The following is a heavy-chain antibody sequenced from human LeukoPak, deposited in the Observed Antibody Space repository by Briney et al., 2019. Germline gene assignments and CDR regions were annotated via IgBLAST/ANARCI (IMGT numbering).Heavy chain of an antibody. CDR1: GLTFKYHS. CDR2: ISGNSRYI. CDR3: AKPSMIVVVDDY. V-gene: IGHV3-21*04. D-gene: IGHD3-22*01. J-gene: IGHJ4*02. Sequence: GGSLRLSCVASGLTFKYHSMSWVRQAPGKGLEWVSSISGNSRYIFYADSVRGRFTISRDNAENSLSLHMNSLRAEDTAVYYCAKPSMIVVVDDYWGQGTLVTVSS.